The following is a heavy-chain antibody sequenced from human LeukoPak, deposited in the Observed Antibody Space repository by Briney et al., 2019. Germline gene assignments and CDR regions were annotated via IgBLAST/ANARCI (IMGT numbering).Heavy chain of an antibody. CDR2: ISGSGGST. D-gene: IGHD2-2*01. J-gene: IGHJ6*03. CDR3: AKVGVVVPAAAYYYYYMDV. CDR1: GFTFSSYA. V-gene: IGHV3-23*01. Sequence: GGSLRLSCAASGFTFSSYAMSWVRQAPGKGLEWVSAISGSGGSTYYADSVKGRFTISRDNSKNTLYLQMNSLRAEDTAVYYCAKVGVVVPAAAYYYYYMDVWGKGTTVTVSS.